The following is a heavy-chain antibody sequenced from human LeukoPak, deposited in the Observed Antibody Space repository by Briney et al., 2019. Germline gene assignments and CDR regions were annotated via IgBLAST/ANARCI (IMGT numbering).Heavy chain of an antibody. V-gene: IGHV3-15*01. CDR3: TTDKYYYDSSGYYYH. CDR1: GFTFSNAW. J-gene: IGHJ5*02. Sequence: GGSLRLSSAAYGFTFSNAWMSWVRQAPGKGLEWVGRIKSKTDGGTTDYAAPVKGRFTISRDDSKNTLYLQMNSLKTEDTAVYYCTTDKYYYDSSGYYYHWGQGTLVTVSS. D-gene: IGHD3-22*01. CDR2: IKSKTDGGTT.